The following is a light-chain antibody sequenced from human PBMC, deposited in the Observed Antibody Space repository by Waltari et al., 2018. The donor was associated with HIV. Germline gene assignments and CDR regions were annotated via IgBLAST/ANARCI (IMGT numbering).Light chain of an antibody. J-gene: IGKJ5*01. Sequence: EIVLTKSPGTLSLSLGERANLTCRDTQSVSRTYLAWSQQRPCQAPRLLVDGASSRATGIPDRISGSGSGTDFTLTISRLEPEDFAVYYCQQYGSSPLTFGQGTRLEIK. CDR1: QSVSRTY. CDR2: GAS. CDR3: QQYGSSPLT. V-gene: IGKV3-20*01.